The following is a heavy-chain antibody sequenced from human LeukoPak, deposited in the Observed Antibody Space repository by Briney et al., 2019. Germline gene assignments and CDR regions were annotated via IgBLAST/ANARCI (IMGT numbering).Heavy chain of an antibody. J-gene: IGHJ4*02. V-gene: IGHV3-21*01. CDR2: VTSSSGYM. CDR1: GFTFSSFS. D-gene: IGHD1-26*01. Sequence: GGSLRLSCAASGFTFSSFSMNWVRQAPGKGLEWVSSVTSSSGYMYYADSVKGRFTISRDNAENSLYLQMNSLSAEDTAVYYCARIEGSYSYFDYWGQGTLVTVSS. CDR3: ARIEGSYSYFDY.